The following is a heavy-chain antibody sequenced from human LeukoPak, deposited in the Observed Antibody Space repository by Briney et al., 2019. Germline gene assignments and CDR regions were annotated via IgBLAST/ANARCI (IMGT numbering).Heavy chain of an antibody. CDR3: AKAANYDILTGYYLDY. V-gene: IGHV3-23*01. J-gene: IGHJ4*02. CDR1: GFTFSSYA. D-gene: IGHD3-9*01. Sequence: GGSLRLSCAASGFTFSSYAMTWVRQAPGKGLEWVSANTGGGDTTYYADSVKGRFTISRDNSKNTLYLQMNNLRAEDTAIYYCAKAANYDILTGYYLDYWGQGTLVTVSS. CDR2: NTGGGDTT.